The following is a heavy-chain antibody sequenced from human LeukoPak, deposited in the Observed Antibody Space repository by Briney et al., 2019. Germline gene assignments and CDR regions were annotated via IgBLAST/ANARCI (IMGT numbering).Heavy chain of an antibody. CDR3: ARGRYSYGTRVYFDY. CDR1: GYTFTAYY. D-gene: IGHD5-18*01. V-gene: IGHV1-2*02. Sequence: GASVKVSCKTSGYTFTAYYMHWVRQAPGQGLEWMGWINPYSGGTNYAQKFQGGVTMTRDTSINTAYMELSSLRSEDTAVYYCARGRYSYGTRVYFDYWGQGTLVTVSS. J-gene: IGHJ4*02. CDR2: INPYSGGT.